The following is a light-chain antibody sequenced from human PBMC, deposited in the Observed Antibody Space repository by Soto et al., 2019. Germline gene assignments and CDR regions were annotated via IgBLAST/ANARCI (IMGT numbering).Light chain of an antibody. Sequence: QSVLTQPASVSGSPGQSITISCTGTSSDLAIYNYVSWYQQQPGKAPKLMIYQVTNRPSGVSNRFSGSRSGNTASLTISGLQAEDEADSYCSSYTESSNYAFGTGNKVT. J-gene: IGLJ1*01. CDR2: QVT. V-gene: IGLV2-14*01. CDR3: SSYTESSNYA. CDR1: SSDLAIYNY.